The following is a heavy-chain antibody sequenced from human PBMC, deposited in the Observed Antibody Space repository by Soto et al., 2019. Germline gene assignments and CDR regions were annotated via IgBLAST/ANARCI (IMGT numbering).Heavy chain of an antibody. J-gene: IGHJ4*02. CDR1: GYTFTSYG. Sequence: ASVKVSCKASGYTFTSYGISWVRQAPGQGLEWMGWISAYNGNTNYAQKLQGRVTMTTDTSTSTAYMELRSLRSDDTAVYYCARRYCSGGSRYSGSYYFDYWGQGTLVTVSS. CDR2: ISAYNGNT. D-gene: IGHD2-15*01. V-gene: IGHV1-18*04. CDR3: ARRYCSGGSRYSGSYYFDY.